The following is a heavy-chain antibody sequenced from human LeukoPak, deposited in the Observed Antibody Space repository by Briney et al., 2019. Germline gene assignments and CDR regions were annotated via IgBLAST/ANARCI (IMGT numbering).Heavy chain of an antibody. D-gene: IGHD4-17*01. CDR1: GFTFSDYY. Sequence: GGSLRLSCAASGFTFSDYYMSWIRQAPGKGLEWASYISSSSSYTNYADSVKGRFTISRDNAKNSLYLQMNSLRAEDTAVYYCASPSSEYGDYFDYWGQGTLVTVSS. CDR3: ASPSSEYGDYFDY. CDR2: ISSSSSYT. V-gene: IGHV3-11*03. J-gene: IGHJ4*02.